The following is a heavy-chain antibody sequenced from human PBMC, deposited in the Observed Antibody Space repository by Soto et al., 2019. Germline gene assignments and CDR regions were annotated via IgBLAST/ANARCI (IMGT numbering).Heavy chain of an antibody. J-gene: IGHJ5*02. V-gene: IGHV1-46*01. CDR3: TRLVGVIGANNWLDH. Sequence: ASVNVSRQASGYTFTSYYIHGVRQAPGQGLEGVGIINHRGGDTTYAQKSQGRVTMTRDTSTSTVYMELSRLKADDTAVYCGTRLVGVIGANNWLDHWGQGTPVTVSS. D-gene: IGHD2-15*01. CDR1: GYTFTSYY. CDR2: INHRGGDT.